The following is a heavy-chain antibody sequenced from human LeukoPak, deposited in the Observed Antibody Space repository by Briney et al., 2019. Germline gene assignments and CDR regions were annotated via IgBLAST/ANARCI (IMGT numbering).Heavy chain of an antibody. V-gene: IGHV3-48*03. CDR2: ISRSGTTI. CDR1: GFTFSSFE. J-gene: IGHJ4*02. CDR3: ARERGYSGYDYFIDSPSDY. D-gene: IGHD5-12*01. Sequence: PGGSLRLSCAASGFTFSSFEMNWVRQAPGKGLEWLSYISRSGTTIYYADSVKGRFTISRDNAKNSLYLQMNSLRAEDTAVYYCARERGYSGYDYFIDSPSDYWGQGTLVTVSS.